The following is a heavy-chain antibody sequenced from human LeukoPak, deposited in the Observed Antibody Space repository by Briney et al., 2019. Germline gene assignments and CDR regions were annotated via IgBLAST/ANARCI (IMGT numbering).Heavy chain of an antibody. V-gene: IGHV4-34*01. CDR1: GESFTHYY. D-gene: IGHD6-6*01. J-gene: IGHJ4*02. CDR3: ARGQLVDY. Sequence: SQTLSLTRAVYGESFTHYYWRCIRHPPAKGLECIGEINHRGSTNYNPSLKSRVTISLDTSKYHFSLRLSSIAAADTVVYYCARGQLVDYWGQGTLVTVSS. CDR2: INHRGST.